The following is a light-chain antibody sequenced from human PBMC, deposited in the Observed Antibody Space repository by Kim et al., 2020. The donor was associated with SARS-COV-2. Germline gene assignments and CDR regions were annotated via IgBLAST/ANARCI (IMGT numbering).Light chain of an antibody. Sequence: SASVGDSVTMTCRSSQTISSRMAWHQQKPGKVPTLLIYEASTLESGVPSRFSGSRSGTEFTLTISSLQPDDFATYYCQQYNDYSATFGQGTKLEI. V-gene: IGKV1-5*03. J-gene: IGKJ2*01. CDR1: QTISSR. CDR3: QQYNDYSAT. CDR2: EAS.